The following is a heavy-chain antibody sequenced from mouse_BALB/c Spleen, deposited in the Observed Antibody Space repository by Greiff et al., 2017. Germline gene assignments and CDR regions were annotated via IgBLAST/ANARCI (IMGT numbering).Heavy chain of an antibody. D-gene: IGHD1-1*01. CDR1: GYSITSDYA. CDR3: ARNYGSSLDFDY. CDR2: ISYSGST. V-gene: IGHV3-2*02. J-gene: IGHJ2*01. Sequence: EVQLVESGPGLVKPSQSLSLTCTVTGYSITSDYAWNWIRQFPGNKLEWMGYISYSGSTSYNPSLKSRISITRDTSKNQFFLQLNSVTTEDTATYYCARNYGSSLDFDYWGQGTTLTVSS.